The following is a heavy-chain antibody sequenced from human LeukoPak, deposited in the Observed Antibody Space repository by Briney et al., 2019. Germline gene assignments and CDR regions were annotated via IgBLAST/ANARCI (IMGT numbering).Heavy chain of an antibody. Sequence: SETLSLTGAVSGYSISSGYHWAWVRQPPGKGPELIGSIYYRGNAYYNPSLKSRVTISLDTSKNQFSLKLSSVTAADTAVYYCARDMGYYRMDVWGKGTTVIVSS. J-gene: IGHJ6*04. CDR2: IYYRGNA. D-gene: IGHD3-10*01. V-gene: IGHV4-38-2*02. CDR1: GYSISSGYH. CDR3: ARDMGYYRMDV.